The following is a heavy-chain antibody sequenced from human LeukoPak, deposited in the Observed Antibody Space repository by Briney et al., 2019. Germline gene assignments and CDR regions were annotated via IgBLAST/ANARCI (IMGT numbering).Heavy chain of an antibody. CDR1: GFTFSSSA. J-gene: IGHJ4*02. V-gene: IGHV3-23*01. Sequence: GGSLRLSCAASGFTFSSSAMSWVRQAPGKGLEWVATISGSGDSTYYADSVKGRFAVSRDNSKNTLYLQMNSLRAEDTAVYYCAKGGFYFDYWGQGTLVTVSS. CDR3: AKGGFYFDY. D-gene: IGHD3-16*01. CDR2: ISGSGDST.